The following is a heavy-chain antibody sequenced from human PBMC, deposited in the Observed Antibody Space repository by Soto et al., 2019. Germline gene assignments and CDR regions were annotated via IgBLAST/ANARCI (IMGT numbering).Heavy chain of an antibody. Sequence: QVQLQQWGAGLLKPSETLSLTCAVYGGSFSGYYWSWIRQPPGKGLEWIGEINHSGSTNYNPSLKSRVTISVDTSKNQFSLKLSSVTAADTAVYYCARGGDTAMVTIDYWGQGTLVTVSS. CDR3: ARGGDTAMVTIDY. J-gene: IGHJ4*02. CDR2: INHSGST. CDR1: GGSFSGYY. V-gene: IGHV4-34*01. D-gene: IGHD5-18*01.